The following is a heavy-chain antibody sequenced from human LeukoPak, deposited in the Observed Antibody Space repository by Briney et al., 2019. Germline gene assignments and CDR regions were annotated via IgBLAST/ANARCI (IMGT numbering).Heavy chain of an antibody. CDR3: SYGSGSYYTPSFDY. D-gene: IGHD3-10*01. CDR2: ISYDGSNK. CDR1: GFTFSSYG. Sequence: GRSLRLSCAASGFTFSSYGMHWVRQAPGKGLEWVAVISYDGSNKYYADSVKGRFTISRDNSKNTLYLQMNSLRAEDTAVYYCSYGSGSYYTPSFDYWGQGTLVTVSS. J-gene: IGHJ4*02. V-gene: IGHV3-30*03.